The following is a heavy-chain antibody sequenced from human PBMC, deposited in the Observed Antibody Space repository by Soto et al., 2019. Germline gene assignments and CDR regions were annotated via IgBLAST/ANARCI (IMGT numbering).Heavy chain of an antibody. V-gene: IGHV1-69*13. CDR1: GGTFSSYA. D-gene: IGHD2-2*03. CDR2: IIPIFGTA. Sequence: SVKVSCKASGGTFSSYAISWVRQAPGQGLEWMGGIIPIFGTANYAQKFQGRVTITADESTSTAYMELSSLRSEDTAGYYCARDLDRSRKYYYFGMDVWGQGTTVTVSS. J-gene: IGHJ6*02. CDR3: ARDLDRSRKYYYFGMDV.